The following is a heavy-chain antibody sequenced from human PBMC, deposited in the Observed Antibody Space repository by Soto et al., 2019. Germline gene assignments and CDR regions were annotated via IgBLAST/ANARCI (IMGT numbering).Heavy chain of an antibody. CDR2: VYYSGRT. V-gene: IGHV4-59*12. CDR1: GGSISSYY. D-gene: IGHD3-10*01. CDR3: ARGARFGDRRYMDV. Sequence: SETLSLTCTVSGGSISSYYWFWIRQSPGRGLEWIGYVYYSGRTNYNPSLESRVTISVDTSENQFSLKLNSVTAADTAVYYCARGARFGDRRYMDVWGKGTTVTVSS. J-gene: IGHJ6*03.